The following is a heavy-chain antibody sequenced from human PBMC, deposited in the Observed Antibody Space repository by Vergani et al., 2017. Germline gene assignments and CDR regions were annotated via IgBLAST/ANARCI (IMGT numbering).Heavy chain of an antibody. Sequence: EVQLEESGGGLVLPGRSLRLSCVASGFTSAGYSMHWVRQAPGKGLEWVSGISWNSNSIGYADSWKGGFTITRDNAKNSLYLQMNSLRAEDTALYYCAKDLSTSSGGSWFDPWGQGTLVTVSS. CDR3: AKDLSTSSGGSWFDP. CDR1: GFTSAGYS. J-gene: IGHJ5*02. V-gene: IGHV3-9*02. CDR2: ISWNSNSI. D-gene: IGHD6-6*01.